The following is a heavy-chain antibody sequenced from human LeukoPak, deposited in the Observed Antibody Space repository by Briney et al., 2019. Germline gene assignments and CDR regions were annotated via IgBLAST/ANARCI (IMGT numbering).Heavy chain of an antibody. V-gene: IGHV4-34*01. J-gene: IGHJ5*02. CDR2: INHSGST. Sequence: SETLSLTCAVYGGSFSSYYWSWIRQPPGKGLEWIGEINHSGSTNYNPSLKSRVTISVDTSKNQFSLKLSSVTAADTAVCYCAREPGGIAARLLKFDPWGQGTLVSVSS. CDR3: AREPGGIAARLLKFDP. CDR1: GGSFSSYY. D-gene: IGHD6-6*01.